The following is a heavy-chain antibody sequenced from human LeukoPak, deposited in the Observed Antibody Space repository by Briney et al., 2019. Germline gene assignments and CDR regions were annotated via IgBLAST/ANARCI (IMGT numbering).Heavy chain of an antibody. J-gene: IGHJ1*01. V-gene: IGHV3-11*01. D-gene: IGHD6-19*01. CDR3: ARSTLPGRSGRTEFFQH. CDR2: ISDGGNTI. CDR1: GFTFSNYY. Sequence: GGSLRLSCAASGFTFSNYYMTWIRQAPGKGLQWISFISDGGNTIYYADSVEGRFTISRDNAKNSLYLQMHSLRAEDTAMYYCARSTLPGRSGRTEFFQHWGQGTLVTVSS.